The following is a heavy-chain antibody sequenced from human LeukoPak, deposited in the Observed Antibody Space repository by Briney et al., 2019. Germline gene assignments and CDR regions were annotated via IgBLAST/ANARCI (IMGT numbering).Heavy chain of an antibody. Sequence: VASVKVSCKASGGTFSSYAISWVRQAPGQGLEWMGGIIPTFGTANYAQKFQGRVTITTDESTSTAYMELSSLRSEDTAVYYCARDATVAAAGFDYWGQGTLVTVSS. CDR1: GGTFSSYA. CDR3: ARDATVAAAGFDY. D-gene: IGHD6-13*01. CDR2: IIPTFGTA. J-gene: IGHJ4*02. V-gene: IGHV1-69*05.